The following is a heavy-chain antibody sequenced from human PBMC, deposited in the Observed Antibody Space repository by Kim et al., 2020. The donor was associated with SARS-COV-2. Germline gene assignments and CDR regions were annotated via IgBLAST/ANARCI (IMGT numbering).Heavy chain of an antibody. D-gene: IGHD3-16*01. CDR2: IIPILGIA. J-gene: IGHJ6*02. V-gene: IGHV1-69*04. CDR3: ARGWGGSTLHTIENSYYYYYGMDV. Sequence: SVKVSCKASGGTFSSYAISWVRQAPGQGLEWMGRIIPILGIANYAQKFQGRVTITADKSTSTAYMELSSLRSEDTAVYYCARGWGGSTLHTIENSYYYYYGMDVWGQGTTVTVSS. CDR1: GGTFSSYA.